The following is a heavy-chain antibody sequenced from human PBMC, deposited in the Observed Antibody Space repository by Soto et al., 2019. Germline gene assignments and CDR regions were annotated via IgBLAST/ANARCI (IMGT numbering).Heavy chain of an antibody. V-gene: IGHV1-69*06. CDR2: IIPIFGTA. CDR1: GGTFSSYA. CDR3: AGETKYDFWSGYPLSGMDV. D-gene: IGHD3-3*01. Sequence: ASVKVSCKASGGTFSSYAISWVRQAPGQGLEWMGGIIPIFGTANYAQKFQGRVTITADKSTSTAYMELSSLRSEDTAVYYCAGETKYDFWSGYPLSGMDVWGQGTTVTVSS. J-gene: IGHJ6*02.